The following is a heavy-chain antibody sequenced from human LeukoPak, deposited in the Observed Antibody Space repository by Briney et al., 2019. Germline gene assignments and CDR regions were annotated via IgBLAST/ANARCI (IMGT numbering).Heavy chain of an antibody. CDR2: ISWNSGSI. CDR3: ARDRYYYDSSGYYGSDY. J-gene: IGHJ4*02. Sequence: GGSLRLSCAASGFTFDDYAMHWVRQAPGKGLEWVSGISWNSGSIGYADSVKGRFTISRDNAKNSLYLQMNSLRAEDTAVYYCARDRYYYDSSGYYGSDYWGQGTLVTVSS. CDR1: GFTFDDYA. D-gene: IGHD3-22*01. V-gene: IGHV3-9*01.